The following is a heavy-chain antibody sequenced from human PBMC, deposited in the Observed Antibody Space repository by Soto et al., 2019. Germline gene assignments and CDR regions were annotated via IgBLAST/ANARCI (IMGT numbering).Heavy chain of an antibody. D-gene: IGHD3-3*01. Sequence: PSETLSLTCTVSGGSISSGGYYWSWIRQHPGKGLEWIGYIYYSGSTYYNPSLKSRVTISVDTSKNQFSLKLSSVTAADTAVYYCARGLFWSGLADNWFDPWGQGTLVTVPS. J-gene: IGHJ5*02. V-gene: IGHV4-31*03. CDR2: IYYSGST. CDR1: GGSISSGGYY. CDR3: ARGLFWSGLADNWFDP.